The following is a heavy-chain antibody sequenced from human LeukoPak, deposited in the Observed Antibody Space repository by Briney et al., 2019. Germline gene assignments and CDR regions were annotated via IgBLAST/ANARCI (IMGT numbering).Heavy chain of an antibody. J-gene: IGHJ4*02. CDR3: ARGIAVAGTVYFDY. CDR1: GFTFSSYA. V-gene: IGHV3-23*01. D-gene: IGHD6-19*01. CDR2: ISVNGGTT. Sequence: GGSLRLSCAASGFTFSSYAMTWVRQAPGKGLEWVSSISVNGGTTYYADSVKGRFTISRDSSKNTLYLQMNSLRAEDTAVYYCARGIAVAGTVYFDYWGQGTLVTVSS.